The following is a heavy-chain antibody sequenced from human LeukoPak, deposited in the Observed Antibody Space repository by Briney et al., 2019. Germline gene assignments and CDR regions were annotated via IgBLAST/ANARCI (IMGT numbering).Heavy chain of an antibody. CDR1: GFTFSSYA. CDR3: ARDRGYRNWFVP. D-gene: IGHD3-16*02. J-gene: IGHJ5*02. Sequence: GGSLRLSCAASGFTFSSYAMHWVRQAPGKGLDWAAVISYDGSNKYYADSVKGRFTISRDNSKNTLYLQMNSLRAEDTAVYYCARDRGYRNWFVPWGQGTLVTVSS. V-gene: IGHV3-30-3*01. CDR2: ISYDGSNK.